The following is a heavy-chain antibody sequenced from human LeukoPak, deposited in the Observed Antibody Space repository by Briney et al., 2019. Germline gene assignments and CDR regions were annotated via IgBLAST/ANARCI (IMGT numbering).Heavy chain of an antibody. Sequence: APVKVSCKASGYTFTRYGFSWVRQAPGQGLEWMGWISGSNGNTNSAQKLQGRVTMTTDTSTSTGYMELRSLRSDDTAVNYCARYSGSYLADYWGQGTLVTVSS. V-gene: IGHV1-18*01. CDR1: GYTFTRYG. CDR3: ARYSGSYLADY. J-gene: IGHJ4*02. D-gene: IGHD1-26*01. CDR2: ISGSNGNT.